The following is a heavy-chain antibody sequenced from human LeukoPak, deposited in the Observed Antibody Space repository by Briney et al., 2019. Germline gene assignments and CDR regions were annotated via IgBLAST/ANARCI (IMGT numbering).Heavy chain of an antibody. Sequence: SETLSLTCAVYGGSFSGYYWSWIRQPPGQELEWIGEINHSGSTNYNPSLKSRVTISVDTSKNQFSLNLSSVTAADTAVYYCAKGRRRYQKDSFDYWGQGTLVTVSS. J-gene: IGHJ4*02. CDR3: AKGRRRYQKDSFDY. CDR2: INHSGST. CDR1: GGSFSGYY. V-gene: IGHV4-34*01. D-gene: IGHD1-26*01.